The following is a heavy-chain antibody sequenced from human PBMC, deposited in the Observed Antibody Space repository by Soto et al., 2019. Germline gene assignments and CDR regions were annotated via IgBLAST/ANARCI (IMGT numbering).Heavy chain of an antibody. Sequence: EVQLLESGGGLVQPGGSLRLSCAASGFTFSSYAMSWVRQAPGKGLEWVSAISGSGGSTYYADSVKGRFTISRDNSKNTLYLQMNSLRAEDTAGYYCAKVIAAAGTGYWFDPWGQGPLVTVSS. CDR1: GFTFSSYA. D-gene: IGHD6-13*01. CDR3: AKVIAAAGTGYWFDP. V-gene: IGHV3-23*01. J-gene: IGHJ5*02. CDR2: ISGSGGST.